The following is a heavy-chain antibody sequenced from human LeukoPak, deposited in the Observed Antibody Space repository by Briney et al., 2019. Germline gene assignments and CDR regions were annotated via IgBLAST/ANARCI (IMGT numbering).Heavy chain of an antibody. CDR2: IIAIFGTA. CDR3: ADVSSGYYYARY. V-gene: IGHV1-69*13. J-gene: IGHJ4*02. CDR1: GGTFSSYA. D-gene: IGHD3-22*01. Sequence: ASVKVSCKASGGTFSSYAISWVRQAPGQGLEWMGGIIAIFGTANYAQKFQGRVTITADESTSTAYIELSSLRSEDTAVYYCADVSSGYYYARYWGQGTLVTVSS.